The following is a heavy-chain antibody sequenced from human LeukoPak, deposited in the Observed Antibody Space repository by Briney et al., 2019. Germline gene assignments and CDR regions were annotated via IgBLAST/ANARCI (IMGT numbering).Heavy chain of an antibody. CDR3: ARDISATMIAGGWFDP. CDR1: GFTFSSYW. D-gene: IGHD3-22*01. Sequence: GGSLRLSCAASGFTFSSYWMSWVRQAPGKGLEWVANIKQDGSEKYYVDSVKGRFTISRDNAKNSLYLQMNSLRGKDTAVYYCARDISATMIAGGWFDPWGQGTLVTVSS. CDR2: IKQDGSEK. J-gene: IGHJ5*02. V-gene: IGHV3-7*01.